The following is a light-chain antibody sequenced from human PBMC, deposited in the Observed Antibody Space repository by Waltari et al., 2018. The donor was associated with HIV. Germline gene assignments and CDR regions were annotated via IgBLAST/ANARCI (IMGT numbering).Light chain of an antibody. CDR2: GAS. V-gene: IGKV3-20*01. CDR1: QSVSSSY. J-gene: IGKJ2*01. Sequence: EIVLTQSPGTLSLSPGERATLSCRASQSVSSSYLAWYQQKPGQAPRLLIYGASSRATGIPDRFSGSGSGTDFTLTIIRLEPEDFAVYYCQQYGSSPEYTFGQGTKLEIK. CDR3: QQYGSSPEYT.